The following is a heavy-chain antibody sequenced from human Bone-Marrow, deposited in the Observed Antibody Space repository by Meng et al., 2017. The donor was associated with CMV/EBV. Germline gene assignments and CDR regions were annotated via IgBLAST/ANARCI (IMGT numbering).Heavy chain of an antibody. CDR2: INPSDGST. V-gene: IGHV1-46*01. Sequence: ASVKVSCKASGYTFTSYYMHWVRQAPGQGLEWMGIINPSDGSTSYAQKFQGRVTMTRDTSTSTVYMELSSLRSEDTAVYYCARDDPLDHRSDYWGQGTLVTVSS. CDR1: GYTFTSYY. CDR3: ARDDPLDHRSDY. J-gene: IGHJ4*02.